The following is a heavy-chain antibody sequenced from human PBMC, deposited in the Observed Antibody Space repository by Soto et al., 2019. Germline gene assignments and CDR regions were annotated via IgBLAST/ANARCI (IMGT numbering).Heavy chain of an antibody. V-gene: IGHV5-51*01. J-gene: IGHJ6*02. Sequence: GESLKISCKGSGYSFTTYWIGWVRQMPGKGLEWMGIIYPGDSDTRYSPSFQGQVTISADKSVNTAYLQWSSLKASDTAMYYCASWPPPYYYYGMDFWGQGTTVTVSS. CDR1: GYSFTTYW. CDR3: ASWPPPYYYYGMDF. CDR2: IYPGDSDT.